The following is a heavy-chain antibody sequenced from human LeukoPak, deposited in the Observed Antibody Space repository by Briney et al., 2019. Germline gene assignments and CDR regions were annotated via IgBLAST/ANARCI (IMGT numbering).Heavy chain of an antibody. CDR2: IFNGGST. J-gene: IGHJ1*01. Sequence: TGGSLRPSCAASGFAVSSNHMNWVRQAPGKGLEWVSVIFNGGSTYYADSVKGRFTISRDNSKNTLYLQMNSLRAEDTAVYYCATSIVGLTYDEHFQHWGQGTLVTVSS. V-gene: IGHV3-53*01. CDR3: ATSIVGLTYDEHFQH. D-gene: IGHD1-26*01. CDR1: GFAVSSNH.